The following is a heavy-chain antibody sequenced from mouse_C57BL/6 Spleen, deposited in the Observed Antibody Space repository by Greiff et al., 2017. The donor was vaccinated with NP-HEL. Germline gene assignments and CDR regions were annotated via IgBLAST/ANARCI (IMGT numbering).Heavy chain of an antibody. D-gene: IGHD1-1*01. Sequence: VQLQQSGPELVKPGASVKISCKASGYAFSSSWMNWVKQRPGKGLEWIGRIYPGDGDTNYNGKFKGKATLTADKSSSTAYMQLSSLTSEDSAVYYCSSGDYGSPLDYWGQGTTLTVSS. J-gene: IGHJ2*01. V-gene: IGHV1-82*01. CDR1: GYAFSSSW. CDR3: SSGDYGSPLDY. CDR2: IYPGDGDT.